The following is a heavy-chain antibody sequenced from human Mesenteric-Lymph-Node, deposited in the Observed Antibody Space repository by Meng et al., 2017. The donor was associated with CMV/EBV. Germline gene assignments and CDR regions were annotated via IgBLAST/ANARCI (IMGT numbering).Heavy chain of an antibody. D-gene: IGHD2-2*02. CDR2: ISYDGSNK. Sequence: GESLKISCAASGFTFSSYGMHWVRQAPGKGLEWVAVISYDGSNKYYADSVKGRFTISRDNSKNTLYLQMNSLRAEDTAVYYCARVPCSSTSCYTGYYFDYWGQGTLVTVSS. J-gene: IGHJ4*02. CDR1: GFTFSSYG. CDR3: ARVPCSSTSCYTGYYFDY. V-gene: IGHV3-30*19.